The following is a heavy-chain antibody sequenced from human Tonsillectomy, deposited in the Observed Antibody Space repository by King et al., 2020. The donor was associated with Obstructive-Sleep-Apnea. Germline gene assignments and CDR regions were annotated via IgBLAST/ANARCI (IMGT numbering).Heavy chain of an antibody. J-gene: IGHJ6*02. CDR1: GFTFSSYA. CDR3: AGVCSGGSCYSDYYYGMDV. D-gene: IGHD2-15*01. Sequence: VQLVESGGGVVQPGRSLRLSCAASGFTFSSYAMNWVRQAPGKGLEWVAVISYDGSNKYYADSVKGRFTISRDNSKNTLYLQMNSLRAEDTAVYYCAGVCSGGSCYSDYYYGMDVWGQGTTVTVSS. CDR2: ISYDGSNK. V-gene: IGHV3-30*04.